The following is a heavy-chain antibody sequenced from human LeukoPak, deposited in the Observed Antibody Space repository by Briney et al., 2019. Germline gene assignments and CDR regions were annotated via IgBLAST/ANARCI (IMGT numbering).Heavy chain of an antibody. Sequence: PGGSLRLSCAASGFTFSSYEMNWVRQAPGKGLEWVSYISSSGSTIYYADSVKGRFTISRDNAKNSLYLQMNSLRAEDTAAYYCAAKVFLDLFDYWGQGTLVTVCS. CDR3: AAKVFLDLFDY. V-gene: IGHV3-48*03. CDR1: GFTFSSYE. J-gene: IGHJ4*02. CDR2: ISSSGSTI. D-gene: IGHD3/OR15-3a*01.